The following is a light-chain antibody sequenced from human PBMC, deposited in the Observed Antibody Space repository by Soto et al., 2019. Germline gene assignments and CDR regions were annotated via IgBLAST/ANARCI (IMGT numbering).Light chain of an antibody. CDR2: DNN. J-gene: IGLJ3*02. CDR3: GTWDSSLSAGV. CDR1: FSNIGNNF. Sequence: QSVLTQPPSVSAAPGQKVTISCCGSFSNIGNNFVSWYQQFPGTAPKLLIYDNNERPSGIPDRFSGSKSGTSATLGITGLQTGDEADYYCGTWDSSLSAGVFGGGTKLTVL. V-gene: IGLV1-51*01.